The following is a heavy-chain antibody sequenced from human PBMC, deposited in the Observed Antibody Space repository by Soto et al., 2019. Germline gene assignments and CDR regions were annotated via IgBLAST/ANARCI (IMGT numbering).Heavy chain of an antibody. D-gene: IGHD1-1*01. Sequence: KVSCKASGYSFTSYWIGWVRQMPGKGLEWMGIIYPGDSDTRYSPSFQGQVTISADKSISTAYLQWSSLKASDTAMYYCARGSFGATGTTWPFDPWGQGTLVTVSS. CDR3: ARGSFGATGTTWPFDP. J-gene: IGHJ5*02. V-gene: IGHV5-51*01. CDR1: GYSFTSYW. CDR2: IYPGDSDT.